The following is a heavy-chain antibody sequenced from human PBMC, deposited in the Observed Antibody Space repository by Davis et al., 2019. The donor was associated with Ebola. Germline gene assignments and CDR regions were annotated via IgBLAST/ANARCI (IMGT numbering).Heavy chain of an antibody. CDR3: ARGAGDSHFFDC. CDR1: GFSFSNYA. CDR2: IIGSGETT. Sequence: GESLKISCAASGFSFSNYAMRWVRQAPGKGLEWVSSIIGSGETTYYAESVKGRFTISRDNSKSTLYLQMNALRAEDTALYYCARGAGDSHFFDCWGQGTLVTVSS. J-gene: IGHJ4*02. D-gene: IGHD2-21*02. V-gene: IGHV3-23*01.